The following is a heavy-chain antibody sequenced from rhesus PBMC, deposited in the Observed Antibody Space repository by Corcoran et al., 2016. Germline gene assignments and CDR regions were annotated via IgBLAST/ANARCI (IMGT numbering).Heavy chain of an antibody. CDR3: ARIGITGTTVWYYFDY. J-gene: IGHJ4*01. Sequence: GAEVKKPGASVKVSCKTSGFTFGSYAISLVRQAPGRGLEWIGLIIPIVGGTNYAEKFQGRVTITADTSTSTAYMELSSLRSEDTAVYYCARIGITGTTVWYYFDYWGQGVLVTVSS. CDR2: IIPIVGGT. CDR1: GFTFGSYA. V-gene: IGHV1-198*01. D-gene: IGHD1-26*01.